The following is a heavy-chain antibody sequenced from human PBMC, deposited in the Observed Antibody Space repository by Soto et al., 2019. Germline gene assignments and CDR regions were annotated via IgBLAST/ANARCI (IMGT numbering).Heavy chain of an antibody. CDR2: ISSSSTTI. V-gene: IGHV3-48*01. CDR3: ARNTIPPPHY. J-gene: IGHJ4*02. Sequence: GGSLRLSCAASGFTFSSYSMNWVRQAPGKGLEWVSYISSSSTTIYYADSVKGRFIISRDNSKNSLYLQMNSLRVEDTAIYYCARNTIPPPHYWGQGTLVTVSS. CDR1: GFTFSSYS. D-gene: IGHD1-1*01.